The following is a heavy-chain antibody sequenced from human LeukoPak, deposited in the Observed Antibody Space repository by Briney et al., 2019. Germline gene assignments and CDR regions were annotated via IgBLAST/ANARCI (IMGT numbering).Heavy chain of an antibody. CDR3: ARDRHEWDLPAFDY. J-gene: IGHJ4*02. D-gene: IGHD1-26*01. V-gene: IGHV3-74*01. Sequence: GGSLRLSCAASGLTFSSYWMHWVRQGPGKGLVWVSRINTDGSTTNYADSVKGRFTISRDNAQNTLYLQMNSLRAEDTAVYYCARDRHEWDLPAFDYRGQGALVTVSS. CDR2: INTDGSTT. CDR1: GLTFSSYW.